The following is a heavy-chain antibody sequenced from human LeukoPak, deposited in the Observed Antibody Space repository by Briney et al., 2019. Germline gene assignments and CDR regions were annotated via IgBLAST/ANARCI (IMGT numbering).Heavy chain of an antibody. CDR3: ARKGSVASSGYYYEDWFDP. CDR1: GGTFSSYA. Sequence: ASVKVSCKASGGTFSSYAISWVRQAPGQGLEWMGRIIPIFGTANYAQKFQSRVTIHTDESTSTAYMELSSLRSEDTAVYYCARKGSVASSGYYYEDWFDPWGQGTLVTVSS. J-gene: IGHJ5*02. D-gene: IGHD3-22*01. V-gene: IGHV1-69*05. CDR2: IIPIFGTA.